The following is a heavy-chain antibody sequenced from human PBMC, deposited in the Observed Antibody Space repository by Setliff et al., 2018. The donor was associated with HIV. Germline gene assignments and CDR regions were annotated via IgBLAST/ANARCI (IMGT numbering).Heavy chain of an antibody. J-gene: IGHJ3*02. CDR2: IKQDGSEK. CDR1: GFTFSSYW. V-gene: IGHV3-7*03. D-gene: IGHD2-15*01. Sequence: GGSLRLSCAASGFTFSSYWMSWVRQAPGKGLEWVANIKQDGSEKYYVDSVKGRFTISRDDAKNSLFLQMNSLRAEDTAVFYCARDERRYCSGGSCADLEPDAFDIWGQGTMVTVSS. CDR3: ARDERRYCSGGSCADLEPDAFDI.